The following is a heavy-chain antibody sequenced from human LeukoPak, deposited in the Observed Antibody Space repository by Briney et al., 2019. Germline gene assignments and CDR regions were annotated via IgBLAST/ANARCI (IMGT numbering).Heavy chain of an antibody. CDR2: IIPIFGTA. D-gene: IGHD1-14*01. Sequence: SVKVSCKASGGTFSSYAISWVRQAPGHGLEWMGGIIPIFGTANYAQKFQGRVTITTDESTSTAYMEMSSLRSEDTAVYYCARGIPGENWFDPWGQGTLVTVSS. V-gene: IGHV1-69*05. J-gene: IGHJ5*02. CDR3: ARGIPGENWFDP. CDR1: GGTFSSYA.